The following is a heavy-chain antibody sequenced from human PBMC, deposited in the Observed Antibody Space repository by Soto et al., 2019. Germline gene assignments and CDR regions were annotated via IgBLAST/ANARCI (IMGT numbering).Heavy chain of an antibody. CDR1: GGSVSSSSYY. V-gene: IGHV4-39*01. J-gene: IGHJ4*02. D-gene: IGHD5-18*01. Sequence: QLQLQESGPGLVKPSETLSLTCTVSGGSVSSSSYYWGWIRQPPGKGLEWIGNIYYRGRTYYNPSLKSRVSIAVDTSKNQFPLKLSFVTAADTAVYYCSRQRGDSSGYSDYWGQGTLVTVSS. CDR2: IYYRGRT. CDR3: SRQRGDSSGYSDY.